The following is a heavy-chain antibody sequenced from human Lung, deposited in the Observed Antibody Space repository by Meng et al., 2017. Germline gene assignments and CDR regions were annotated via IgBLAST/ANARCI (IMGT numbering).Heavy chain of an antibody. D-gene: IGHD3-22*01. CDR2: IYWDDEK. CDR3: AHSWGSGYYFGPLDY. CDR1: GSSLSTSGVT. J-gene: IGHJ4*02. Sequence: QITLKESGPALVKPTQTFTLTCTLSGSSLSTSGVTVGWIRQPPGKALEWLALIYWDDEKRYSPSLKSRLTITKDTSKNHVVLTMTNMDPVDTATYYCAHSWGSGYYFGPLDYWGQGTLVTVSS. V-gene: IGHV2-5*02.